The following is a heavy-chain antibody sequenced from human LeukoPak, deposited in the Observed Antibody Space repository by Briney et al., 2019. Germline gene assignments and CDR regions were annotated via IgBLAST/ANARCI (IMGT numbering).Heavy chain of an antibody. CDR1: GGSISSSSYY. CDR2: IYYSGST. D-gene: IGHD5-24*01. CDR3: ASLEAMAEDAFDI. V-gene: IGHV4-39*01. J-gene: IGHJ3*02. Sequence: SETLSLTCTVSGGSISSSSYYWGWIRQPPGKGLEWIGSIYYSGSTYYNPSLKTRVTISVDTSKNQFSLKLSSVTAADTAVYYCASLEAMAEDAFDIWGQGTMVTVSS.